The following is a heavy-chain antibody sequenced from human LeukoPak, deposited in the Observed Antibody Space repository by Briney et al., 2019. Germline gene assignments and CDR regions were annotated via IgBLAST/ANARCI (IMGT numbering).Heavy chain of an antibody. CDR1: GFTFSSYS. J-gene: IGHJ5*02. CDR2: ISSSSSYI. V-gene: IGHV3-21*01. D-gene: IGHD3-16*01. Sequence: GGSLRLSCAASGFTFSSYSMNWVRQAPGKGLEWVSSISSSSSYIYYADSVKGRFTISRDNAKNSLYLQMNSLRAEDTAVYYCASESGGGVLGIWHNWFDPWGQGTLVTVSS. CDR3: ASESGGGVLGIWHNWFDP.